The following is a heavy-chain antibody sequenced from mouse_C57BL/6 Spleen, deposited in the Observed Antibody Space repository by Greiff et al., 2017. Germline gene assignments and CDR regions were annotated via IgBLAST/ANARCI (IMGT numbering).Heavy chain of an antibody. J-gene: IGHJ4*01. V-gene: IGHV5-17*01. Sequence: EVHLVESGGGLVKPGGSLKLSCAASGFTFSDYGMHWVRQAPEKGLEWVAYISSGSSTISSADTVKGRFTISRDNAKNTLFLQMTGLMSEDTAMYYCARAYYGSSYDYAMDYWGQGTSGTVSS. CDR2: ISSGSSTI. CDR1: GFTFSDYG. CDR3: ARAYYGSSYDYAMDY. D-gene: IGHD1-1*01.